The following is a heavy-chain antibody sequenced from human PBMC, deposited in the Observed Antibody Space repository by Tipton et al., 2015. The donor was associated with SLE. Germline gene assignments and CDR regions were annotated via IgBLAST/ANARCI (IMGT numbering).Heavy chain of an antibody. J-gene: IGHJ3*02. V-gene: IGHV4-59*01. CDR3: ARDKPSDI. CDR1: GGSLSAYY. Sequence: TLSLTCTVSGGSLSAYYWSWIRQSPGRGLEWIAYIYYSESNTESTNYNPSLKRRLTISGDTSKNQFTLKLTSVTAADTAVYYCARDKPSDIWGQGTLVTVSS. CDR2: IYYSESNTEST.